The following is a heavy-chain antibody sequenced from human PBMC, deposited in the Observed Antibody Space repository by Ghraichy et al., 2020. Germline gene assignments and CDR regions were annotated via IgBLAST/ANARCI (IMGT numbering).Heavy chain of an antibody. J-gene: IGHJ4*02. D-gene: IGHD5-12*01. CDR3: ARGAAEIWGLQDGYYFDS. CDR2: IKQDGSQK. CDR1: GFTFSQYW. V-gene: IGHV3-7*03. Sequence: GGSLRLSCAASGFTFSQYWMNWVRQAPGKGLEWVANIKQDGSQKYSVDSVKGRFTISRDNAKNSLYLQMNSLRAEDTAIYFCARGAAEIWGLQDGYYFDSWGLGTLGTVSS.